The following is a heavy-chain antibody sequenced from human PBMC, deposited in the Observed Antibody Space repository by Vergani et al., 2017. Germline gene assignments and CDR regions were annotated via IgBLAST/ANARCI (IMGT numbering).Heavy chain of an antibody. D-gene: IGHD6-6*01. Sequence: EVQLVQSGAEVNKPGESLKISCKGSGYSFTSYWIGWVRQMPGKGLGWMGIIYPGDSDTRYSPSFQGQVTISADKSISTAYLQWSSLKASDTAMYYCARSGGSSVYYYYYMDVWGKGTTVTVSS. CDR1: GYSFTSYW. J-gene: IGHJ6*03. CDR3: ARSGGSSVYYYYYMDV. CDR2: IYPGDSDT. V-gene: IGHV5-51*03.